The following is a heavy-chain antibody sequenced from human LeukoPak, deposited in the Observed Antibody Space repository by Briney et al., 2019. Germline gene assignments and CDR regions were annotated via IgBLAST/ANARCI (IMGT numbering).Heavy chain of an antibody. CDR2: ISYDGNNN. Sequence: PGGSLRLSCAASGFTFSSYAMHWVRQAPGKGLEWVAVISYDGNNNYYADSVKGRFTISRDNSKNTLNLQVNSLRPEDTAVYYCAREQLYSGYYGMDVWGQGTTVTVSS. V-gene: IGHV3-30-3*01. J-gene: IGHJ6*02. CDR3: AREQLYSGYYGMDV. CDR1: GFTFSSYA. D-gene: IGHD3-3*01.